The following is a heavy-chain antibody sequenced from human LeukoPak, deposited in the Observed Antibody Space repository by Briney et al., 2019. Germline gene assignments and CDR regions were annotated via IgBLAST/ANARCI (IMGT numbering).Heavy chain of an antibody. Sequence: VASVKVSCKSSGYTFTGYYLHWVRLAPGQGLEWLGWINPNSGGTNYGQKFQGRVTTTRDTSISTAYMELSRLRSDDTAVYYCARLGRNVETSMVTYFQHWGQGTLVTVSS. V-gene: IGHV1-2*02. CDR1: GYTFTGYY. J-gene: IGHJ1*01. CDR3: ARLGRNVETSMVTYFQH. CDR2: INPNSGGT. D-gene: IGHD5-18*01.